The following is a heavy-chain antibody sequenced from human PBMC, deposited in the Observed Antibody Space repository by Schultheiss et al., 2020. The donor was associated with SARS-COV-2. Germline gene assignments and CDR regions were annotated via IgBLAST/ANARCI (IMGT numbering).Heavy chain of an antibody. V-gene: IGHV1-18*01. CDR1: GGTFSSYA. CDR3: ARDSGYYYLG. CDR2: ISAYNGNT. Sequence: ASVKVSCKASGGTFSSYAISWVRQAPGQGLEWMGWISAYNGNTNYAQKLQGRVTMTTDTSTSTAYMELRSLRSDDTAVYYCARDSGYYYLGWGQGTLVTVSS. J-gene: IGHJ4*02. D-gene: IGHD3-22*01.